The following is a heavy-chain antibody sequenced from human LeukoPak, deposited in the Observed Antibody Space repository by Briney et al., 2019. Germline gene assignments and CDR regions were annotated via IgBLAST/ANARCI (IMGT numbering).Heavy chain of an antibody. CDR3: ARPRTSGWIHDVYDI. CDR1: GYTFTGHY. Sequence: ASVKVSCKASGYTFTGHYMHWVRRAPGQGLEWMGWMNPNSGGTRYSQKFQGRVTMTRDTSINTAYMEVSRLTFDDTAVYYCARPRTSGWIHDVYDIWGQGTLVTVPS. J-gene: IGHJ3*02. D-gene: IGHD6-19*01. CDR2: MNPNSGGT. V-gene: IGHV1-2*02.